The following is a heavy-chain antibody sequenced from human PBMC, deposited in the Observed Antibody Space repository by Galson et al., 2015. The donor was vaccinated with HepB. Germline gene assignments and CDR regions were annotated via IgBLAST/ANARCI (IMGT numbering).Heavy chain of an antibody. V-gene: IGHV4-34*01. CDR2: INHSGST. CDR3: ARGRFLSGVPAARRPYTGGWFDP. CDR1: GGSFSGYY. D-gene: IGHD2-2*01. Sequence: SETLSLTCAVYGGSFSGYYWSWIRQPPGKGLEWIGEINHSGSTNYNPSLKSRVTISVDTSKNQFSLKLSSVTAADTAVYYCARGRFLSGVPAARRPYTGGWFDPWGQGTLVTVSS. J-gene: IGHJ5*02.